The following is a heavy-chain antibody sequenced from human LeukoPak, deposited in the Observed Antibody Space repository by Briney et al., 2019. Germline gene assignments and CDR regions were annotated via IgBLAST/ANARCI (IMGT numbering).Heavy chain of an antibody. CDR2: ISSSSSYI. CDR1: GFTFSTSW. V-gene: IGHV3-21*01. Sequence: GGSLRLSCAASGFTFSTSWMSWVRQAPGKGLEWVSSISSSSSYIYYADSVKGRLTISRDNAKNSLYLQMNSLRAEDTAVYYCAGGGRWLQTSGLKYFDYWGQGTLVTVSS. D-gene: IGHD3-16*01. CDR3: AGGGRWLQTSGLKYFDY. J-gene: IGHJ4*02.